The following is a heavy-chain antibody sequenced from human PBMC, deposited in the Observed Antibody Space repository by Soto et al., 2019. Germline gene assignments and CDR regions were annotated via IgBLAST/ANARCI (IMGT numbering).Heavy chain of an antibody. D-gene: IGHD6-6*01. V-gene: IGHV3-23*01. Sequence: GGSLRLSCAASGFTLSNYAMSWVRQAPGKGLQWVSTISTSGGSTYYADSVKGRFTISRDNSKNMLFLQMDSLRAEDTAVYYCAKVGYSSSRTDFDYWGQGTLVTVSS. J-gene: IGHJ4*02. CDR3: AKVGYSSSRTDFDY. CDR2: ISTSGGST. CDR1: GFTLSNYA.